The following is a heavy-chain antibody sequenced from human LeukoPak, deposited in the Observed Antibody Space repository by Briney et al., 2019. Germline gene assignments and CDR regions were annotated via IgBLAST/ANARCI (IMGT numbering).Heavy chain of an antibody. Sequence: SVKVSCKASGGTFTSYAISWVRQAPGQGLECIGEIIPIFVTANYAQKFQGRVTITTDESTSTAYMELSSLRSEDTAVYYCARDYFDYDFWSGQGDWGQGTLVTVSS. CDR2: IIPIFVTA. V-gene: IGHV1-69*05. D-gene: IGHD3-3*01. CDR3: ARDYFDYDFWSGQGD. CDR1: GGTFTSYA. J-gene: IGHJ4*02.